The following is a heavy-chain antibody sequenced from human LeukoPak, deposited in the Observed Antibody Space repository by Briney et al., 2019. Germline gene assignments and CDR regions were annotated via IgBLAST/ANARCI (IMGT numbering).Heavy chain of an antibody. Sequence: PSETLSLTCAVYGGSFSGYYWSWIRQPPGKGLEWIGEINHSGSTNYNPSLKSRVTISVDTSKNQFSLKLSSVTAADTAVYYCARSGTGVKFYYYGMDVWGQGTTVTVSS. CDR1: GGSFSGYY. D-gene: IGHD3-10*01. V-gene: IGHV4-34*01. CDR3: ARSGTGVKFYYYGMDV. J-gene: IGHJ6*02. CDR2: INHSGST.